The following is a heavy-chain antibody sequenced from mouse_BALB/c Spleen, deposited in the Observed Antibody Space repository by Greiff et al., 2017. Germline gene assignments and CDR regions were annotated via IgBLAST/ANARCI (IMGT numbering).Heavy chain of an antibody. CDR1: GYTFTDHD. V-gene: IGHV1S53*02. CDR3: KRSQEDFDV. J-gene: IGHJ1*01. CDR2: ISPGNGDI. Sequence: QVQLKQSDAELVKPGASVKISCKASGYTFTDHDMHWVKQKPEQGLEWIGYISPGNGDIKYNAKFKGKATLTADKSSSPAYMQLNSLTSEDSSVYSCKRSQEDFDVWGAGTTVTVAS.